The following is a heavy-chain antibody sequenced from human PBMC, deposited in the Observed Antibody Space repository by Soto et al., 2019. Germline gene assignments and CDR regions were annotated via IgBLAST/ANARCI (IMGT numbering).Heavy chain of an antibody. CDR3: AKGGSSWYSHYYMDV. D-gene: IGHD6-13*01. Sequence: TLSLTCAVSSGTISSSHWWSWVRQPPGKGLEWIGEIYHSGSTNYNPSLKSRVTISVDKSKNQFSLKLSSVTAADTAVYYCAKGGSSWYSHYYMDVWGRGTTVTVSS. CDR1: SGTISSSHW. CDR2: IYHSGST. V-gene: IGHV4-4*02. J-gene: IGHJ6*03.